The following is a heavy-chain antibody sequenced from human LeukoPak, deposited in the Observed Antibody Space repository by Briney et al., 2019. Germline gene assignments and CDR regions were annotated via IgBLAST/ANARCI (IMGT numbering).Heavy chain of an antibody. V-gene: IGHV3-30*18. J-gene: IGHJ3*02. CDR2: ISYGGSNK. CDR1: GFTFSSYG. CDR3: AKGLPGDILTGYYENAFDI. Sequence: GGSLRLSCAASGFTFSSYGMHWVRQAPGKGLEWVAVISYGGSNKYYADSVKGRFTISRDNSKNTLYLQMNSLRAEDTAVYYCAKGLPGDILTGYYENAFDIWGQGTMVTVSS. D-gene: IGHD3-9*01.